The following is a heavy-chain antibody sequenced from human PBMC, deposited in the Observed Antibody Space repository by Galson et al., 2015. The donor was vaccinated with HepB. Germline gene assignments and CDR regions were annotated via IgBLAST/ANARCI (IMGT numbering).Heavy chain of an antibody. CDR2: ISAYNGNT. Sequence: SVKVSCKASGYTFTSYGINWVRQAPGQGLEWMGWISAYNGNTNYAQKLQGRLTITTDTSTTTAYMELRSLRSDDTAVYYCARDQRPMVVGAIGDGDGFDIWGQGTMVTVSS. CDR3: ARDQRPMVVGAIGDGDGFDI. D-gene: IGHD1-26*01. CDR1: GYTFTSYG. V-gene: IGHV1-18*01. J-gene: IGHJ3*02.